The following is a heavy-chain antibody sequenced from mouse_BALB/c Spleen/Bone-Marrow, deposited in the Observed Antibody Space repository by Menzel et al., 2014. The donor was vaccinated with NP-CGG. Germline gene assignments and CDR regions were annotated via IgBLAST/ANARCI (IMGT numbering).Heavy chain of an antibody. Sequence: EVKLMESGGGLVQPGGSLRLSCATSGFTFXDYYMSWVRQPPGKALEWLGFIRNKANGYTTEYSASVKGRFTISRDNSQSILYLQMNTLRAEDSAAYYCATGWFAYWGQGTLVTVSA. CDR1: GFTFXDYY. CDR3: ATGWFAY. CDR2: IRNKANGYTT. J-gene: IGHJ3*01. V-gene: IGHV7-3*02.